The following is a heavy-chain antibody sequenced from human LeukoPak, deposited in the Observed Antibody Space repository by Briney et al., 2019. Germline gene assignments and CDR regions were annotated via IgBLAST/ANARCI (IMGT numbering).Heavy chain of an antibody. CDR2: ISWHSGTM. Sequence: PGRSLRLSCAASGFTFDDYAMHWVRQAPGKGLEWVSGISWHSGTMAYADSVKGRFTISRDNAKNSLYLQMNSLRVEDTALYYCAKDKSEWVGVGGMDVWGQGTTVTVSS. CDR1: GFTFDDYA. CDR3: AKDKSEWVGVGGMDV. D-gene: IGHD2-8*01. V-gene: IGHV3-9*01. J-gene: IGHJ6*02.